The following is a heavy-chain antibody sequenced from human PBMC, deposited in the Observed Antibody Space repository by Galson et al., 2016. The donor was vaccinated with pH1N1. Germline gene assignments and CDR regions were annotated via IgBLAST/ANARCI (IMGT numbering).Heavy chain of an antibody. CDR1: GYSFTSQW. Sequence: SGAEVKKPGESLKISCKASGYSFTSQWIAWVRQVPGKGLEWVGVVNPGGSTIRYSPPFQGQVTISSDKSINIAYLQWISLRASDTATYYWAWQYDFGDYRGDAFDIWGQGTVVIVSS. D-gene: IGHD4-17*01. J-gene: IGHJ3*02. V-gene: IGHV5-51*03. CDR2: VNPGGSTI. CDR3: AWQYDFGDYRGDAFDI.